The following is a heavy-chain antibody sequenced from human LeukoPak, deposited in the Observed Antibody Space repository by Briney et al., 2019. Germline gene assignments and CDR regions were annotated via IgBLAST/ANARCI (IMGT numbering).Heavy chain of an antibody. J-gene: IGHJ4*02. V-gene: IGHV3-48*01. D-gene: IGHD1-26*01. CDR2: ISSSSSTI. CDR1: GFTFSSYS. Sequence: GGSLRLSCAASGFTFSSYSMNWVRQAPGEGLEWVSYISSSSSTIYYADSVKGRFTISRDNAKNSLYLQMNSLRAEDTAVYYCACGSYHGPFDYWGQGTLVTVSS. CDR3: ACGSYHGPFDY.